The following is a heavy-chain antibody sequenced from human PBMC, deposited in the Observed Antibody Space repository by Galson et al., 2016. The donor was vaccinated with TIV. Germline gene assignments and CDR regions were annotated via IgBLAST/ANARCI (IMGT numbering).Heavy chain of an antibody. Sequence: SVKVSCKASGGTLSTYTISWVRQAPGQGLEWMGRIILVVGLANYAQKFQGRFTITADRSTTTAYMELRSLTSEDTAVYYRMREGSTVTMRHYFGMDVWGQGTSVTVSS. J-gene: IGHJ6*02. CDR1: GGTLSTYT. V-gene: IGHV1-69*04. CDR3: MREGSTVTMRHYFGMDV. D-gene: IGHD4-17*01. CDR2: IILVVGLA.